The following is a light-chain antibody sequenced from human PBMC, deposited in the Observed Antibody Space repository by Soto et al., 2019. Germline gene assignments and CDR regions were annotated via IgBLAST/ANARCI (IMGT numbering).Light chain of an antibody. CDR2: AAS. V-gene: IGKV1-39*01. CDR3: QQSYSTPPT. Sequence: DIKMTQSPSSLSESVGDRVTITCRASQSISSYLNWYQQKPGKAPKLLIYAASSLQSGVPSRFSGSGSGTGFTLAISSLQPEDFATYYCQQSYSTPPTFGQGTKLEIK. J-gene: IGKJ2*01. CDR1: QSISSY.